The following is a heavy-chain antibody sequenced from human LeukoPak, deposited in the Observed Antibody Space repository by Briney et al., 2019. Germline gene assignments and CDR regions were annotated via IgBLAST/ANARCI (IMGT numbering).Heavy chain of an antibody. Sequence: GGSLRLSCAASGFTFTTYWMSWVRQAPGKGLEWVANIKEDGSEKYYVGSVKGRFTISRDNVKNSLYLQMNSLRAEDTAVYYCARNLWFGDLFDYWGQGTLVTVSS. CDR2: IKEDGSEK. D-gene: IGHD3-10*01. CDR3: ARNLWFGDLFDY. CDR1: GFTFTTYW. V-gene: IGHV3-7*01. J-gene: IGHJ4*02.